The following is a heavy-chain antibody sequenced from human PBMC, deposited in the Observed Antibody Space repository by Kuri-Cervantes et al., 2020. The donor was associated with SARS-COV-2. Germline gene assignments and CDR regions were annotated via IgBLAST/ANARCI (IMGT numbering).Heavy chain of an antibody. D-gene: IGHD3-22*01. V-gene: IGHV3-30-3*01. J-gene: IGHJ4*02. CDR1: GFTFSSYA. CDR3: ARDSNYDSSGLHDY. CDR2: ISYDGSNK. Sequence: GGSLRLSCAASGFTFSSYAMHWVRQAPGKGLEWVAVISYDGSNKYYADSVKGRFTISRDNSKNTLYLQMNSLRAEDTAAYYCARDSNYDSSGLHDYWGQGTLVTVSS.